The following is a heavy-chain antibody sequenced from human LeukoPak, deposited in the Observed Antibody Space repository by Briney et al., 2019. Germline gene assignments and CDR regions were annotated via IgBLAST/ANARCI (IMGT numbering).Heavy chain of an antibody. CDR2: ISSSSYI. CDR1: GFTFSSYS. Sequence: GGSLRLSCAASGFTFSSYSMNWVRQAPGKGLEWVSSISSSSYIYYADSVKGRFTISRDNAKNSLYLQMNSLRAEDTAVYYCARGIGYCSGGSCYPYYYYYMDVWGKGTTVTVSS. V-gene: IGHV3-21*01. CDR3: ARGIGYCSGGSCYPYYYYYMDV. D-gene: IGHD2-15*01. J-gene: IGHJ6*03.